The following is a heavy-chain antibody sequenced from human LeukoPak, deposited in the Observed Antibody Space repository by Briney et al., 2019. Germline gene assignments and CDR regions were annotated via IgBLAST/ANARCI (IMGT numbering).Heavy chain of an antibody. Sequence: ASVKVSCKASGYTFTSYGISWVRQAPGQGLEWMGWISPYIANTNYAQKVQGRVSMTTDTSTSTAYMELRSLRSDDTAVYYCARAHGDIVVVPVALNWIDPWGQGTLVTVSS. CDR1: GYTFTSYG. CDR3: ARAHGDIVVVPVALNWIDP. V-gene: IGHV1-18*01. J-gene: IGHJ5*02. D-gene: IGHD2-2*01. CDR2: ISPYIANT.